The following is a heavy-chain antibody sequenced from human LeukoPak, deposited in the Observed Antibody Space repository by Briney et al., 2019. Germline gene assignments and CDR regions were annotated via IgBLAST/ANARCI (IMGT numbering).Heavy chain of an antibody. J-gene: IGHJ4*02. CDR3: ARLAAAGTMDY. CDR2: ISSSSSYI. Sequence: GGSLRLSCAASEFTFSSYSMNWVRQAPGKGLEWVSSISSSSSYIYYADSVKGRFTISRDNAKNSLYLQMNSLRAEDTAVYYCARLAAAGTMDYWGQGTLVTVSS. V-gene: IGHV3-21*01. CDR1: EFTFSSYS. D-gene: IGHD6-13*01.